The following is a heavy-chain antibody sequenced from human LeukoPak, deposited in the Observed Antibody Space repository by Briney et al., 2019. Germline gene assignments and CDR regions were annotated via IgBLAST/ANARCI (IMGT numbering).Heavy chain of an antibody. CDR2: INPSGGST. J-gene: IGHJ6*02. D-gene: IGHD6-13*01. V-gene: IGHV1-46*01. CDR1: GYTFTSYY. CDR3: ARDPYSSSWYSYYYYGMDV. Sequence: ASVKVSCKTSGYTFTSYYMHWVRQAPGQGLEWMGIINPSGGSTSYAQKFQGRVTMTRDTSTSTVYMELSSLRSEDTAVYYCARDPYSSSWYSYYYYGMDVWGQGTTVTVSS.